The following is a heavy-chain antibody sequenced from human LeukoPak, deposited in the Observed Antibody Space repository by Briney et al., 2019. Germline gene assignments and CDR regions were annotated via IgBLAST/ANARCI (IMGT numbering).Heavy chain of an antibody. D-gene: IGHD2-2*01. V-gene: IGHV4-34*01. CDR1: GGSFSGYY. CDR3: ARGFSSRYCSSTSCPRLMDV. Sequence: PSETLSLTCAVYGGSFSGYYWSWIRQPPGKGLEWIGEINHSGSTNYNPSLKSRVTISVDTSKNQFSLKLSSVTAADTAVYYCARGFSSRYCSSTSCPRLMDVWGQGTTVTVSS. J-gene: IGHJ6*02. CDR2: INHSGST.